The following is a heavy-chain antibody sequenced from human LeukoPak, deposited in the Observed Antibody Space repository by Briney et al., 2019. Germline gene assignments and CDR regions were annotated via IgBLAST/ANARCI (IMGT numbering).Heavy chain of an antibody. CDR1: GFTFSSYS. CDR3: ARDCPLPWSYCDFWSGYYVGAFDI. J-gene: IGHJ3*02. D-gene: IGHD3-3*01. CDR2: ISSSSSYV. Sequence: PGGSLRLSCAASGFTFSSYSMNWVRQAPGKGLEWVSSISSSSSYVYYADSVKGRFTISRDNAKNSLYLQMNSLRAEDTAVYYCARDCPLPWSYCDFWSGYYVGAFDIWGQGTMVTVSS. V-gene: IGHV3-21*01.